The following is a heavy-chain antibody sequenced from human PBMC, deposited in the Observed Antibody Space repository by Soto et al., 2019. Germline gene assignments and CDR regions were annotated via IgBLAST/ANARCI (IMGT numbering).Heavy chain of an antibody. Sequence: SETLSLTCAVYGGSFSGYYWSWIRQPPGKGLEWIGEINHSGSTNYNPSLKSRVTISVDTPKNQFSLKLSSVTAADTAVYYCARGLPHGSGSPYYFDYWGQGTLVTVSS. CDR3: ARGLPHGSGSPYYFDY. CDR2: INHSGST. J-gene: IGHJ4*02. CDR1: GGSFSGYY. V-gene: IGHV4-34*01. D-gene: IGHD3-10*01.